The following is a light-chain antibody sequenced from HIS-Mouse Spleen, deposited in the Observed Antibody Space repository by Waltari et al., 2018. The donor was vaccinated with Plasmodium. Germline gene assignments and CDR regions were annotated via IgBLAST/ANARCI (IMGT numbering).Light chain of an antibody. Sequence: EIVLTQSPGTLSLSPGEGATLPCRASQSVSSSYLAWYQQKPGQAPRLLFYGATRRATGIPDRFSGSGSGTDFTLTISRLEPEDFAVYYCQQYGSAPYTFGQGTKLEIK. V-gene: IGKV3-20*01. CDR2: GAT. CDR3: QQYGSAPYT. CDR1: QSVSSSY. J-gene: IGKJ2*01.